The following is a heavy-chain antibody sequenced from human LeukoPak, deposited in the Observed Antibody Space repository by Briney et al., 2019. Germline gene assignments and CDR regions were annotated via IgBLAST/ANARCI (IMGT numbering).Heavy chain of an antibody. J-gene: IGHJ4*02. CDR2: ISSSGSYI. Sequence: GGSLRLSCAASGFTFSTYWVHWVRQAPGKGLEWVSSISSSGSYIYYADSVKGRFTISRDNAKNSLYLQMNSLRAEDTAVYYCARDSSDYGGNSGYWGQGTLVTVSS. D-gene: IGHD4-23*01. V-gene: IGHV3-21*01. CDR3: ARDSSDYGGNSGY. CDR1: GFTFSTYW.